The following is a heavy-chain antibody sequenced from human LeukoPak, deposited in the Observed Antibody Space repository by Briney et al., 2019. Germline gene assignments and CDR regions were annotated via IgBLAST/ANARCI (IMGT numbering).Heavy chain of an antibody. CDR3: ARFGVVTNDAFDI. CDR2: INPNSGVT. V-gene: IGHV1-2*02. D-gene: IGHD3-3*01. J-gene: IGHJ3*02. Sequence: ASVNVSCKASGYTFNGYYIHWVRQAHGQGLEWMGWINPNSGVTKYSQQFQGRVTMTWDTSVSTAYMELSRLTSDDTAMYYCARFGVVTNDAFDIWGQGTMVTISS. CDR1: GYTFNGYY.